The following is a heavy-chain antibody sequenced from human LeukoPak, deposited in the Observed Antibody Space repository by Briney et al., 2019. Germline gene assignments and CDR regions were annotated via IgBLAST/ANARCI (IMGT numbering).Heavy chain of an antibody. D-gene: IGHD3-10*01. V-gene: IGHV1-2*02. CDR3: ARNLWFGESSDAFDM. CDR1: GYSFTGHY. CDR2: INPKSGGT. Sequence: ASVKVSCKASGYSFTGHYMHWVRQAAGQGLEWMGWINPKSGGTNYAQKFQGRDTMTRDTSISTAYMDMSSLRSDDTAVYYCARNLWFGESSDAFDMWGQGTMVTVSS. J-gene: IGHJ3*02.